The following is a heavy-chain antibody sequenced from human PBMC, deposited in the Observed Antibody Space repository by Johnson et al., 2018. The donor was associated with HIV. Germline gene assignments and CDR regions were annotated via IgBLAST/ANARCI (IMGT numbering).Heavy chain of an antibody. CDR1: GFTFRTYA. CDR2: ITGSGNTP. V-gene: IGHV3-23*04. D-gene: IGHD4-11*01. J-gene: IGHJ3*02. Sequence: VQLVESGGGLIQPGGSLRLSCVGSGFTFRTYAMSWVRQAPGKGLEWVSAITGSGNTPFYADSVKGRFTISSNNSKNTLYLQMNSLRAEDTALYYCARDPSYSNYGPWNDAFDIWGQGTMVTVSS. CDR3: ARDPSYSNYGPWNDAFDI.